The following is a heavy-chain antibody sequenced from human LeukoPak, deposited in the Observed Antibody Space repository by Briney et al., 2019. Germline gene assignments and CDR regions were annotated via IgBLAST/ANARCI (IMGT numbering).Heavy chain of an antibody. V-gene: IGHV3-21*01. CDR3: ARQEGSGYYYADY. Sequence: GGSLRLSCAASGFTFSSYSMNWVRQAPGRGLEWVSSISSSSSYIYYADSVKGRFTISRDNAKNSLYLQMNSLRAEDTAVYYCARQEGSGYYYADYWGQGTLVTVSS. J-gene: IGHJ4*02. CDR2: ISSSSSYI. D-gene: IGHD3-22*01. CDR1: GFTFSSYS.